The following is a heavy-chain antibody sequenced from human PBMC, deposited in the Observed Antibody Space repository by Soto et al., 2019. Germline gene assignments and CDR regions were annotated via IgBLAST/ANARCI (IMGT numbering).Heavy chain of an antibody. V-gene: IGHV1-69*13. CDR1: GGTFSSYA. J-gene: IGHJ4*02. CDR3: ARSVVGATGFDY. Sequence: SVKVSCKASGGTFSSYAISWVRQAPGQGLEWMGGIIPIFGTANYAQKFQGRVTITADESTSIAYMELSSLRSEDTAVYYCARSVVGATGFDYWGQGTLVTVSS. CDR2: IIPIFGTA. D-gene: IGHD1-26*01.